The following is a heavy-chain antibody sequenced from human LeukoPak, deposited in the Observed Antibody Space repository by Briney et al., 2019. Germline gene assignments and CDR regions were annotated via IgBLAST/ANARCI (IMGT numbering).Heavy chain of an antibody. Sequence: SVKVSCKAPGGTFSSYAISWVRQAPGQGLEWMGRIIPILGIANYAQKFQGRVTITADKSTSTAYMELSSLRSEDTAVYYCASPPIANIVATIYDAFDIWGQGTMVTVSS. J-gene: IGHJ3*02. CDR3: ASPPIANIVATIYDAFDI. CDR1: GGTFSSYA. V-gene: IGHV1-69*04. D-gene: IGHD5-12*01. CDR2: IIPILGIA.